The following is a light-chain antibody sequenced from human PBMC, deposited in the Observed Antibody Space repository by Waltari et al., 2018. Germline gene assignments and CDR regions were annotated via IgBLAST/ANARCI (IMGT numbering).Light chain of an antibody. CDR2: GAS. Sequence: EIVMTQSPAPLSVSPGAGATLSCRASQSISNKLAWYQQKPGQAPRLLIFGASTRATGVPARFSGSGSGTEFTLSISSLQSEDFAVYFCQHYNNLPLTFGGGTRVEI. V-gene: IGKV3-15*01. J-gene: IGKJ4*01. CDR1: QSISNK. CDR3: QHYNNLPLT.